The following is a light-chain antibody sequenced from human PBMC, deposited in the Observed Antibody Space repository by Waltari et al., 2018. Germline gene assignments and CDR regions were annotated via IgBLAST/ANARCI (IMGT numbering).Light chain of an antibody. CDR2: EVS. CDR3: YSYAGGSV. J-gene: IGLJ1*01. Sequence: QSALTQPASVSGSPGQSITIPCTGSSSDVGRSNLVSWYLQPPGKAPKLIIYEVSKRPSGVSNRFSGSKSGNTASLTISGLQAEDEADYYCYSYAGGSVFGTGTKVTVL. CDR1: SSDVGRSNL. V-gene: IGLV2-23*02.